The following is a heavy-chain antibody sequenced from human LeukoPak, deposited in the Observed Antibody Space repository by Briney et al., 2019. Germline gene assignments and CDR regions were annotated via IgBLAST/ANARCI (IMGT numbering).Heavy chain of an antibody. J-gene: IGHJ3*02. Sequence: ASVKVSCKASGYTFTSYDINWVRQATGQGLEWMGWMNPNSGNTGYAQKFQGKVTMTRNTSISTAYMELRGLRSEDTAVYYCGRFRHYYDIFDVGDAFDIWGQGTMVTVSS. CDR3: GRFRHYYDIFDVGDAFDI. CDR1: GYTFTSYD. D-gene: IGHD3-22*01. V-gene: IGHV1-8*01. CDR2: MNPNSGNT.